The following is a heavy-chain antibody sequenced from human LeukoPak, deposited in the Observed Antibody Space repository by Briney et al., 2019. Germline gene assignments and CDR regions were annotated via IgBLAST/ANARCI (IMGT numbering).Heavy chain of an antibody. J-gene: IGHJ4*02. CDR3: TGGFSSGWSPPAFDY. CDR1: GFTFSSNG. V-gene: IGHV3-33*01. Sequence: GGSLRLSCAASGFTFSSNGMHWVRQAPGKGLEWVAVIWYDGSNEHYADSVKGRFTISRDNSKSTLYLQMDSLRVDDTAVYYCTGGFSSGWSPPAFDYWGQGTLVTVSS. D-gene: IGHD6-19*01. CDR2: IWYDGSNE.